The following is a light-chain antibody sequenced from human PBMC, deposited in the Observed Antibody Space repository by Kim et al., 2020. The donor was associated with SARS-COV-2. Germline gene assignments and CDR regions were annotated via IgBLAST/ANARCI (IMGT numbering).Light chain of an antibody. Sequence: SASIGERVTITCQASQDISTYLNWYQQKSGKAPKLLIYDASNLERGAPSRFSGSGSGTDFTFTISSLQPDDIATYFCQQFHNLPYTLGQGTTLEI. J-gene: IGKJ2*01. CDR1: QDISTY. CDR2: DAS. CDR3: QQFHNLPYT. V-gene: IGKV1-33*01.